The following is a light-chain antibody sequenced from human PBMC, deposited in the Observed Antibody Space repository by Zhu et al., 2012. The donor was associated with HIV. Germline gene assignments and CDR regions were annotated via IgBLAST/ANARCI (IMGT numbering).Light chain of an antibody. CDR2: GAS. Sequence: EIVLTQSPGTLSLSPGERATLSCRASQTVSRNYLAWYQQKPGQAPRLLIYGASSRATGIPDRFSGGGSGTDFTLTISRLEPEDFAVYYCQQYSSSSWYTFGQGTKVEIK. V-gene: IGKV3-20*01. CDR1: QTVSRNY. J-gene: IGKJ2*01. CDR3: QQYSSSSWYT.